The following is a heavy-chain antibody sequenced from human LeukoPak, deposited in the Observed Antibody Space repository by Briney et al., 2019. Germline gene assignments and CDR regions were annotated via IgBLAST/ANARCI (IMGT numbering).Heavy chain of an antibody. CDR2: ISGSGGST. Sequence: PGGSLRLSCAASGFTFSRYAMSWVRQAPGKGLEWVSAISGSGGSTYYADSVKGRFTISRDNSKNTLYLQMNSLRAEDTAVYYCARELYYYGSGSYYYYYYGMDVWGQGTTVTVSS. J-gene: IGHJ6*02. D-gene: IGHD3-10*01. V-gene: IGHV3-23*01. CDR3: ARELYYYGSGSYYYYYYGMDV. CDR1: GFTFSRYA.